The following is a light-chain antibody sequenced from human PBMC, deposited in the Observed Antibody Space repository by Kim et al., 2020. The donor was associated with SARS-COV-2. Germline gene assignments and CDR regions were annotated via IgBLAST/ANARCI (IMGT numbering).Light chain of an antibody. CDR2: GNT. Sequence: QSVLTQPPSVSGAPGQRVTISCTGSSSSIGAGYDVHWYQQLPGTAPKLLIYGNTNRPSGVPDRFSGSKSGTSASLAITGLQADDEADYYCQTYDTSLSGVVFGGGTQLTVL. CDR1: SSSIGAGYD. J-gene: IGLJ2*01. CDR3: QTYDTSLSGVV. V-gene: IGLV1-40*01.